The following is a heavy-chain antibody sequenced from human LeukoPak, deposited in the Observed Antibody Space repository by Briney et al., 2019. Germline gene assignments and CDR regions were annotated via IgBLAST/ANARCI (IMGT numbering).Heavy chain of an antibody. CDR1: GFTFDDYA. J-gene: IGHJ4*02. CDR3: AKARGYSDF. Sequence: PGGSLRLSCAASGFTFDDYAMHWVRQAPGKGLEWVCLISGDGGDTFYADSVKGRFTITRDNSKKPLYLQMNSLRTEDTAFYYCAKARGYSDFWGQGTLVTVSS. V-gene: IGHV3-43*02. CDR2: ISGDGGDT. D-gene: IGHD5-12*01.